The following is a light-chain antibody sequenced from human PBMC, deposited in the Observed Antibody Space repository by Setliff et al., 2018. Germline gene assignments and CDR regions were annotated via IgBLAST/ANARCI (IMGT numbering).Light chain of an antibody. CDR3: LSYTSKTTHAL. CDR2: EVT. Sequence: QSVLTQPAAVSGSPGQSIAISCAGTSSDVGGYNYVSWYQQHPGKAPKLMIHEVTKRPSGVSDRFSGSKSGNTASLTISGLQAEDEADYYCLSYTSKTTHALFAGGTKVTVL. CDR1: SSDVGGYNY. J-gene: IGLJ2*01. V-gene: IGLV2-14*03.